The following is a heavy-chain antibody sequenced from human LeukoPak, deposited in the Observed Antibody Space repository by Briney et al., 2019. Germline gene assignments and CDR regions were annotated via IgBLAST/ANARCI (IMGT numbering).Heavy chain of an antibody. J-gene: IGHJ5*02. CDR3: AKATGNLGT. V-gene: IGHV3-21*04. Sequence: GGSLRLSCEASGFTFNTYSMNWARQAPGKGLEWVSSIDSSGGYMFYADSVKGRFIISRDNAKDSLYLQMNSLTVEDMAIYYCAKATGNLGTWGQGTLVTVSS. CDR2: IDSSGGYM. D-gene: IGHD1-1*01. CDR1: GFTFNTYS.